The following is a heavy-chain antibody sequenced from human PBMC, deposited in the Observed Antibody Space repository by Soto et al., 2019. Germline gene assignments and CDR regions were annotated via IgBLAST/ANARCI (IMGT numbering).Heavy chain of an antibody. Sequence: QVQLVQSGAEVRKPGASVKVSCKASGYTFTDYYMHWERQAPGQGLEWMGWINPKTGGTNYVQKFQGWVTMTRDTSITTAYMELSRLRSDDTAVYYCARDVVGSDYFDSWGQGTLVTVSS. CDR2: INPKTGGT. CDR3: ARDVVGSDYFDS. D-gene: IGHD1-26*01. J-gene: IGHJ4*02. CDR1: GYTFTDYY. V-gene: IGHV1-2*04.